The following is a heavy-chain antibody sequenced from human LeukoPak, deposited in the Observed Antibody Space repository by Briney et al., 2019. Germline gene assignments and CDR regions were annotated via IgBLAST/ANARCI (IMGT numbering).Heavy chain of an antibody. CDR2: ISGSGGST. V-gene: IGHV3-23*01. CDR1: GFTFSSYA. J-gene: IGHJ4*02. CDR3: AKAGDSSGWYEYPRTEYRGYYFDY. Sequence: GGSLRLSCAASGFTFSSYAMSWVRQAPGKGLEWVSAISGSGGSTYYADSVKGRFTISRDNSKNTLYLQMNSLRAEDTAVYYCAKAGDSSGWYEYPRTEYRGYYFDYWGQGTLVTVSS. D-gene: IGHD6-19*01.